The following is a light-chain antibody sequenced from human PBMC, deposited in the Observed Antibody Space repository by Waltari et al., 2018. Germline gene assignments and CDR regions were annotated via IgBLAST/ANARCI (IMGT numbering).Light chain of an antibody. J-gene: IGLJ2*01. CDR1: SSDVGKYNL. CDR3: CSFAGRGFSVI. V-gene: IGLV2-23*02. Sequence: QSALTQPASVSGSPGQSINISCTGTSSDVGKYNLVSWYQQHPGEVPKLMIYEVTKRPSGVSDRFSGSKSGNTASLTISGLQAEDEADYFCCSFAGRGFSVIFGGGTKLTVL. CDR2: EVT.